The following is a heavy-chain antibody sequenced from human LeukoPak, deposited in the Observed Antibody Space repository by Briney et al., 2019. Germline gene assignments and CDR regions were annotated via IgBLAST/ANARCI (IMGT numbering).Heavy chain of an antibody. J-gene: IGHJ6*02. Sequence: GGSLRLSCAASGFTFSSYGMRWVRQAPGKGLEWVAVISYDGSNKYYADSVKGRFTISRDNSKNTLYLQMNSLRAEDTAVYYCASGSGPQRGYSYGLSYYYYGMDVWGQGTTVTVSS. V-gene: IGHV3-30*03. D-gene: IGHD5-18*01. CDR2: ISYDGSNK. CDR3: ASGSGPQRGYSYGLSYYYYGMDV. CDR1: GFTFSSYG.